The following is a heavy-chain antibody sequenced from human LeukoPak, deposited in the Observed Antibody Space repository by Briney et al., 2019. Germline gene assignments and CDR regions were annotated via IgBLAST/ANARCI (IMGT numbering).Heavy chain of an antibody. V-gene: IGHV3-23*01. CDR3: AKHRTVVPHAYWYFDL. CDR2: MYGGGDAT. D-gene: IGHD2-2*01. CDR1: GFTFSSHA. Sequence: GGSLRLSCAASGFTFSSHAMTWFRQAPEKGLEWVASMYGGGDATFYADSVRRRLTISRDNPKNALYLQLNSLSAGDSAIYYCAKHRTVVPHAYWYFDLWGRGTLVTVSS. J-gene: IGHJ2*01.